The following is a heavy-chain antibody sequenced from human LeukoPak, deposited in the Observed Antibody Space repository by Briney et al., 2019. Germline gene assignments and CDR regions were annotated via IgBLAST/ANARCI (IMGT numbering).Heavy chain of an antibody. J-gene: IGHJ5*02. CDR3: ATDRLRSMVRGVLRSLEGFDP. CDR2: FDPEDGET. Sequence: ASVKVSCKVSGYTLIELPMHWVRQAPGKGLEWMAGFDPEDGETIYAQKFQGRVTMTEDTSTDTAYMELSSLRSEDTAVYYCATDRLRSMVRGVLRSLEGFDPWGQGTLVTVSS. D-gene: IGHD3-10*01. CDR1: GYTLIELP. V-gene: IGHV1-24*01.